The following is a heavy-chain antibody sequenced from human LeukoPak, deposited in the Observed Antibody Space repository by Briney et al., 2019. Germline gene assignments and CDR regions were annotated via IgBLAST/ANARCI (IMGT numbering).Heavy chain of an antibody. CDR3: ARFGVEDNSGWYDAFDI. CDR2: INPNSGGT. CDR1: GYTFTGYY. D-gene: IGHD3-22*01. J-gene: IGHJ3*02. V-gene: IGHV1-2*02. Sequence: ASVKVSCKASGYTFTGYYMHWVRQAPGQGLEWMGWINPNSGGTNYAQKFQGRVTMTRDTSISTAYMELSRLRSDDTAVYYCARFGVEDNSGWYDAFDIWGQGTMVTVSS.